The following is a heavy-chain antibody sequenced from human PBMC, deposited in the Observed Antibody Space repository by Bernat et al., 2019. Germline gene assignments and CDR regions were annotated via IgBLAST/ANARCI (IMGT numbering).Heavy chain of an antibody. J-gene: IGHJ4*02. Sequence: QVQLQQWGAGLLEPSETLSLTCAVYGGSFSGYYCTWIRLPSGKGLEWIGEVHPSGSTNYNPSLKSRVTISVDTSGNQFSLKLSSVTAADTAVYYCARGTDAYKSGGNWGQGTLVTVSS. V-gene: IGHV4-34*01. CDR1: GGSFSGYY. CDR2: VHPSGST. D-gene: IGHD5-24*01. CDR3: ARGTDAYKSGGN.